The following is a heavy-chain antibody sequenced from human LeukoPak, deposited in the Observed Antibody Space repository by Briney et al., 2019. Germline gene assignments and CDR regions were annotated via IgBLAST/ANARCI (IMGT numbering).Heavy chain of an antibody. CDR3: VLLWFGESPPVDY. J-gene: IGHJ4*02. D-gene: IGHD3-10*01. V-gene: IGHV4-34*01. CDR1: GGSFSGYY. CDR2: INHSGST. Sequence: SGTLSLTCAVYGGSFSGYYWSWIRQPPGEGLEWIGEINHSGSTNYNPSLKSRVTISVDTSKNQFSLKLSSVTAADTAVYYCVLLWFGESPPVDYWGQGTLVTVSS.